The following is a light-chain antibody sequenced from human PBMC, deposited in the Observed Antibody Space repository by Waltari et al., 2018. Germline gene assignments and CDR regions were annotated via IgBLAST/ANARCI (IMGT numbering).Light chain of an antibody. J-gene: IGLJ3*02. V-gene: IGLV1-40*01. CDR1: SSNIGAGHD. CDR3: QSYDDSLSGYV. Sequence: QSVLTQPPSVSGAPGQRVTISCTGSSSNIGAGHDVHWYQPLPGRAPRPLTANNIKRPSGVPDRISGSNSGTSASLVITGLQAEDEAEFYCQSYDDSLSGYVFGGGTKLTVL. CDR2: NNI.